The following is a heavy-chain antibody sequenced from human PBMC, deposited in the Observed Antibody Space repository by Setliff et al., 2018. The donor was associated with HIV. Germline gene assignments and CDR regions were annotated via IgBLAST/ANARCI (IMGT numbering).Heavy chain of an antibody. V-gene: IGHV3-23*01. Sequence: PSETLSLSCEGSGFFFSRHVMSWVRQAPGKGLEWVSGINNRGDRTDYADSVKGRFTISRDNSKNTVDLQMNSLTVEDTAVYYCAKDLAANFYDFSALYYVPYPVGSWGQGTLVTVSS. J-gene: IGHJ5*02. CDR2: INNRGDRT. CDR3: AKDLAANFYDFSALYYVPYPVGS. CDR1: GFFFSRHV. D-gene: IGHD3-16*01.